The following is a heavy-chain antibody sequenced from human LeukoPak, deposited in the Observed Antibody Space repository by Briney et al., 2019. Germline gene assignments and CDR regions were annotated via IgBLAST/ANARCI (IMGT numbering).Heavy chain of an antibody. CDR2: INSDGSST. CDR1: GYTFSSYW. CDR3: ARDLWAGGTGPFDAFDI. D-gene: IGHD1-26*01. Sequence: PGESLRLSCAASGYTFSSYWMHWVRQAPGKGLVWVSRINSDGSSTSYADSVKGRFTISRDNAKNTLYLQMNSLRAEDTAVYYCARDLWAGGTGPFDAFDIWGQGTMVTVSS. J-gene: IGHJ3*02. V-gene: IGHV3-74*01.